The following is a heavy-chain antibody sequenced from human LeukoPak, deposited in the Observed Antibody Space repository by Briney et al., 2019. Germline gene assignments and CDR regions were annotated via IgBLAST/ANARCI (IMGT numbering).Heavy chain of an antibody. D-gene: IGHD3-10*01. CDR3: ARVPYVGSGSPWGGYYYYYGMDV. V-gene: IGHV6-1*01. Sequence: SQTLSLTCAISGDSVSSNSAAWNWIRQSPSRGLEWLGRTYYRSKWYNDYAVSVKSRITINPDTSKNQFSLQLNSVTPENTAVYYCARVPYVGSGSPWGGYYYYYGMDVWGQGTTVTVSS. CDR1: GDSVSSNSAA. CDR2: TYYRSKWYN. J-gene: IGHJ6*02.